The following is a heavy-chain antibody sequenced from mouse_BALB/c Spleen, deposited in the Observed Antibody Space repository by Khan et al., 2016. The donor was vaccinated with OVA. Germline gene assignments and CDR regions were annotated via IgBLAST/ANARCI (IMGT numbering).Heavy chain of an antibody. CDR3: VRGGITTGYFDY. V-gene: IGHV1-87*01. Sequence: LEESGTELARPGASVKLSCKASGYTFTSYWMQWVKQRPGQGLEWIGAIYPGDGNTRYTQKFKGKATLTADKSSSTAYMQLSSLASEDSAVYFCVRGGITTGYFDYWGQGTTLTVSS. J-gene: IGHJ2*01. CDR1: GYTFTSYW. CDR2: IYPGDGNT. D-gene: IGHD1-1*01.